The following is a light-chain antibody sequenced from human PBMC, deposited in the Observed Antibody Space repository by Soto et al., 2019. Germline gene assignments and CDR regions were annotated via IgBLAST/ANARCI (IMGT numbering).Light chain of an antibody. CDR2: GAS. CDR1: QSVSSSY. Sequence: EIVLTQSPGTLSLSPGERATLSCRASQSVSSSYLAWYQQKPGQAPRLLIYGASSRATGIPDRFSGSGSGTDFTLTISRLVPEDFAVYYCQQYGSSPLFTFGGGTKVEIK. J-gene: IGKJ4*01. CDR3: QQYGSSPLFT. V-gene: IGKV3-20*01.